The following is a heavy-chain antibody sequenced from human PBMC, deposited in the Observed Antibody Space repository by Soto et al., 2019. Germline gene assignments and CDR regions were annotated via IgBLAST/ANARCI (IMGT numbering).Heavy chain of an antibody. CDR3: AKDLNGLRYQLLSPMF. D-gene: IGHD2-2*01. J-gene: IGHJ4*02. CDR1: GFTFSSYA. CDR2: ISGSGGST. V-gene: IGHV3-23*01. Sequence: VQLLESGGGLVQSGGSLRLSCAAYGFTFSSYAMSWVRQAPGKGLEWVSAISGSGGSTYYADSVKGRFTISRDNSKNTLYLQMNSLRAEDTAVYYCAKDLNGLRYQLLSPMFWGQGTLVTVSS.